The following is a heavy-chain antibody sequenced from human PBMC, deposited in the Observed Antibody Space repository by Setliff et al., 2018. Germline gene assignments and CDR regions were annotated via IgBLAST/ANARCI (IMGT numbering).Heavy chain of an antibody. CDR1: GFTLSDYF. CDR3: ARAGGTYCSNGVCHNWFDP. V-gene: IGHV1-2*02. CDR2: INPNSGGT. J-gene: IGHJ5*02. Sequence: ASVKVSCKASGFTLSDYFIHWVRQAPGQGLEWMGWINPNSGGTDYAQRFQGRVTMTRDTSISTAYMELNRLTSDDAAMYYCARAGGTYCSNGVCHNWFDPWGQGTLGTVSS. D-gene: IGHD2-8*01.